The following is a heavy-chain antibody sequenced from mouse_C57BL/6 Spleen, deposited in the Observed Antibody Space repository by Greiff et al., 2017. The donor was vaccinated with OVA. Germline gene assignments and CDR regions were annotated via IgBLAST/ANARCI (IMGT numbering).Heavy chain of an antibody. D-gene: IGHD4-1*01. CDR2: LWSGGST. Sequence: VKLMESGPGLVQPSQSLSITCTVSGFSLTSYGVHWVRQSPGKGLEWLGVLWSGGSTDYNAAFISRLSISKDNSKSQVFFKMNSLQADDTAIYYCARNDLGRGYFDVWGTGTTVTVSS. V-gene: IGHV2-2*01. CDR3: ARNDLGRGYFDV. J-gene: IGHJ1*03. CDR1: GFSLTSYG.